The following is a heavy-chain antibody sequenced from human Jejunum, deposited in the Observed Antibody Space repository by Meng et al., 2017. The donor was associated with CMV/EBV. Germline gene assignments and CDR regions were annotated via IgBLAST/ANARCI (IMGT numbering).Heavy chain of an antibody. J-gene: IGHJ4*02. CDR1: CY. CDR2: TYYSGNT. CDR3: ARGLHGRYCPTTTCYPVEY. D-gene: IGHD3-16*02. V-gene: IGHV4-39*07. Sequence: CYWGWIRHPPGKGLEWIGNTYYSGNTYYNPSLRSRVSISVNTSKDQFFLKVNSVTAADTAVYYCARGLHGRYCPTTTCYPVEYWGQGTLVTVSS.